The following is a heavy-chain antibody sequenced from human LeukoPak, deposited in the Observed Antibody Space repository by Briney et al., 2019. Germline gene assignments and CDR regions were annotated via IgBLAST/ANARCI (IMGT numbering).Heavy chain of an antibody. CDR1: GYSISSGYY. V-gene: IGHV4-61*01. J-gene: IGHJ1*01. D-gene: IGHD6-13*01. CDR2: IYYSGST. CDR3: ASNSQQYFQH. Sequence: PSETLSLTCAVSGYSISSGYYWGWIRQPPGKGLEWIGYIYYSGSTNYNPSLKSRVTISVDTSKNQFSLKLSSVTAADTAVYYCASNSQQYFQHWGQGTLVTVSS.